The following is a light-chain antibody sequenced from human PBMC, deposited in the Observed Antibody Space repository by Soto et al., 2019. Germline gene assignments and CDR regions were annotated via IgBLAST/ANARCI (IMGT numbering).Light chain of an antibody. J-gene: IGKJ1*01. CDR2: AAS. CDR3: QQSYSTPLP. Sequence: DIQMTQSXSSLSASVXXRVTIAFRASPGISNYLAWYQQKPGKAPKLLIYAASTLQSGVPSRFSGSGSGTDFTLTISRLQPEDFATYYCQQSYSTPLPFGQGTKVDIK. CDR1: PGISNY. V-gene: IGKV1-39*01.